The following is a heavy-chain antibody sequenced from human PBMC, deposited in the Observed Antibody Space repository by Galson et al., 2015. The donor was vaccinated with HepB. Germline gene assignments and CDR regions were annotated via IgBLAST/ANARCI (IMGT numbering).Heavy chain of an antibody. J-gene: IGHJ4*02. CDR1: GLSFPSHG. CDR2: IKQDGSEK. V-gene: IGHV3-7*03. D-gene: IGHD3-10*01. Sequence: SLRLSCAASGLSFPSHGMHWVRQAAGKGLEWVADIKQDGSEKYYVDSVKGRFTISRDNAKKSLYLQMNSLRAEDTAVYYCVRNLQYYGSALNFAYGGQGPLVTVSS. CDR3: VRNLQYYGSALNFAY.